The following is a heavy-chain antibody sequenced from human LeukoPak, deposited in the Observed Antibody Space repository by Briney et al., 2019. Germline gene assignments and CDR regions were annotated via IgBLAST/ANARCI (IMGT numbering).Heavy chain of an antibody. Sequence: SVKVSCKASGGTFSSYAISWVRQAPGQGLEWMGGIIPIFGTANYAQKFQGRVTITTDEYTSTAYMELSSLRSEDTAVYYCASATVCTNGVCYPVYWGQGTLVTVSS. CDR2: IIPIFGTA. J-gene: IGHJ4*02. CDR3: ASATVCTNGVCYPVY. V-gene: IGHV1-69*05. D-gene: IGHD2-8*01. CDR1: GGTFSSYA.